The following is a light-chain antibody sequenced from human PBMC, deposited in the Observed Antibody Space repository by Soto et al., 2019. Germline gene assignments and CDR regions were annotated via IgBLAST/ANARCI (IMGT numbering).Light chain of an antibody. CDR2: VNN. J-gene: IGLJ3*02. CDR1: SSNIGAGYD. Sequence: QSMLTQPPSVSGAPGQRITISCTGTSSNIGAGYDVNWYQQLPGTAPRVLIYVNNNRPSGVPDRFSGSKSDTSASLAITGLQAEDEADYYCQSYDSSLSGSVFGGGTKLTVL. V-gene: IGLV1-40*01. CDR3: QSYDSSLSGSV.